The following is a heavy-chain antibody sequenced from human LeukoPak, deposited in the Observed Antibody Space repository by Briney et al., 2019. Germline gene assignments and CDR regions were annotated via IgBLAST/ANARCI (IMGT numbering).Heavy chain of an antibody. Sequence: GASVKVSCKASGYTFTGYYMHWVRQAPGQGLEWMGWINPNTGGTNYAQKFQGRVTMTRDTTISTAYMELSRLTSDDTAVYYCASYPRYSSSPPFDYWGQGTLVTVPS. CDR3: ASYPRYSSSPPFDY. CDR2: INPNTGGT. V-gene: IGHV1-2*02. CDR1: GYTFTGYY. D-gene: IGHD6-19*01. J-gene: IGHJ4*02.